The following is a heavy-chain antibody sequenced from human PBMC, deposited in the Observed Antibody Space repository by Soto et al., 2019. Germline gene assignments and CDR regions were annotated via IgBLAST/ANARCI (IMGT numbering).Heavy chain of an antibody. J-gene: IGHJ4*02. D-gene: IGHD3-16*01. V-gene: IGHV3-30*18. CDR2: ISYDGSNK. CDR3: AKDLDGGPDY. CDR1: GFTFSTYG. Sequence: QVQLVESGGGVVQPGRSLRLSCAASGFTFSTYGMHWVRQAPGKGLEWVAVISYDGSNKYYADSVKGRFTISRDTSKNTLELQMNSLRAEDTAVYYCAKDLDGGPDYWGQGTLVTVSS.